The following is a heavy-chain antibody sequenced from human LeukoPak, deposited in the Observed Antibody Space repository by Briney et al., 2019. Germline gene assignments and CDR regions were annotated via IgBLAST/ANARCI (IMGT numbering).Heavy chain of an antibody. V-gene: IGHV4-61*02. J-gene: IGHJ4*02. D-gene: IGHD6-13*01. CDR1: GGSISNGSYY. CDR2: IHPSGST. Sequence: PSQTLSLTCTVSGGSISNGSYYWTWIRQPAGKGLEWIGRIHPSGSTNYNPSLKSRVTMSVDTSKNQFSLKLSSVTAADTAVYYCAREPGIAAAGVYWGQGTLVTVSS. CDR3: AREPGIAAAGVY.